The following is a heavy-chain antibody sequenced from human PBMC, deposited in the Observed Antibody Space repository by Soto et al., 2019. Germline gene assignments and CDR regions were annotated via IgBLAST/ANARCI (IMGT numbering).Heavy chain of an antibody. D-gene: IGHD3-10*01. V-gene: IGHV1-18*01. J-gene: IGHJ4*02. CDR1: GYTFTSYG. CDR3: ARLDYYGSGSTYYFDY. CDR2: ISAYNGNT. Sequence: GESLKISCKASGYTFTSYGISWVRQAPGQGLEWMGWISAYNGNTNYAQKLQGRVTMTTDTSTSTAYMELRSLRSDDTAVYYCARLDYYGSGSTYYFDYWSQGTLVTVSS.